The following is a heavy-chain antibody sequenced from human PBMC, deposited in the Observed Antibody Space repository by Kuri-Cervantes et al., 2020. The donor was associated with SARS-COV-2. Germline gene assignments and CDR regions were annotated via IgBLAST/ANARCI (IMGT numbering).Heavy chain of an antibody. CDR2: INPSGGST. D-gene: IGHD3-22*01. CDR3: ARDVFPAYYYDSSCPTPGMW. J-gene: IGHJ4*02. Sequence: GESLKISCKASGYTFTSYYMHWVRQAPGQGLEWMGIINPSGGSTSYAQKFQGRVTMTRDTSTSTVYMELSSLGSEDTAVYYCARDVFPAYYYDSSCPTPGMWRGQGTLVTVSS. CDR1: GYTFTSYY. V-gene: IGHV1-46*01.